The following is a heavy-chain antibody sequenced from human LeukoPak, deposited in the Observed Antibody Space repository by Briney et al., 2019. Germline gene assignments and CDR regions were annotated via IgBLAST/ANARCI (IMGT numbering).Heavy chain of an antibody. CDR2: IYYSGNT. CDR1: GGSISSDDYY. V-gene: IGHV4-30-4*01. D-gene: IGHD4-23*01. J-gene: IGHJ4*02. CDR3: ARSTTVVTPVDY. Sequence: PSQTLSLTCTVSGGSISSDDYYRTWIRQPPGKGLEWIGYIYYSGNTYYNPSLKSRVSISVDTSKNQFSLKLSSVTAADTAVYYCARSTTVVTPVDYWGQGTLVTVSP.